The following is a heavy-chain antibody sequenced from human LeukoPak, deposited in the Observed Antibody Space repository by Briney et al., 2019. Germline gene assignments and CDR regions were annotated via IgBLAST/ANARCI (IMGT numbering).Heavy chain of an antibody. Sequence: SVKVSCKVSGYTLTELSMHWVRQAPGKGLEWMGGIIPTFGTANYAQKFQGRVTITADESTSTAYMELSSLRSEDTAVYYCARDARLVGATPDDAFDIWGQGTMVTVSS. CDR1: GYTLTELS. V-gene: IGHV1-69*13. J-gene: IGHJ3*02. D-gene: IGHD1-26*01. CDR3: ARDARLVGATPDDAFDI. CDR2: IIPTFGTA.